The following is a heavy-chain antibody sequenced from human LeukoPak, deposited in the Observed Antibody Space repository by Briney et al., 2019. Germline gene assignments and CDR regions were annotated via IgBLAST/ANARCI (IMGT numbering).Heavy chain of an antibody. Sequence: SETLSLTCTASGGSIIGPYWTWIRQSPGKSLEYIGYIYNTVDVNYSPSLKSRVTISIDMSGNQFSLRLNSVTAADTALYYCARSRYYDSTGYNPTYYFDSWGQGALVTVSS. CDR2: IYNTVDV. V-gene: IGHV4-59*11. CDR1: GGSIIGPY. D-gene: IGHD3-22*01. J-gene: IGHJ4*02. CDR3: ARSRYYDSTGYNPTYYFDS.